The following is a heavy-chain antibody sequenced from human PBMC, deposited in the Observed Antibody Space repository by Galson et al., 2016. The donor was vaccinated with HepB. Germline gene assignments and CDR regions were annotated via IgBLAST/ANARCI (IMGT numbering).Heavy chain of an antibody. J-gene: IGHJ4*02. Sequence: SLRLSCAASGFTFSRYGTHWVRQAPGKGLEWLAVIWFDGINKYYADSVKGRFTISRDNSKNTLYLQMNSLRAEDTAVYYCARDAFYDTSGLVWHFDYWGQGTLVTVSS. D-gene: IGHD3-22*01. CDR1: GFTFSRYG. CDR2: IWFDGINK. CDR3: ARDAFYDTSGLVWHFDY. V-gene: IGHV3-33*01.